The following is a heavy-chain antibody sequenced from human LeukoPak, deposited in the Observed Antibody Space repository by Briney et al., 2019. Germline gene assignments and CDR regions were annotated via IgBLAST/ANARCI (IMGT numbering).Heavy chain of an antibody. CDR1: GYTLTELS. D-gene: IGHD3-22*01. V-gene: IGHV1-24*01. CDR3: ARDLGRNFYYALDY. J-gene: IGHJ4*02. Sequence: ASVKVSCKVSGYTLTELSMHWVRQAPGEGLEWMGGFDPEDGETIYAQKFQGRVTMTEDTSTDTAYMELSSLRSEDTAVYYCARDLGRNFYYALDYWGQGTLVTVSS. CDR2: FDPEDGET.